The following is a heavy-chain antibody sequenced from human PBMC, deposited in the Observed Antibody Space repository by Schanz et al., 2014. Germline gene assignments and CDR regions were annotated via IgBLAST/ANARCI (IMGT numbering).Heavy chain of an antibody. J-gene: IGHJ5*02. D-gene: IGHD4-17*01. V-gene: IGHV3-48*01. CDR3: ARELKSAGESWFDP. CDR2: ISGSGHTI. Sequence: VQLVESGGGLIQPGGSLRLSCAASGFGFSSYSMNWVRQAPGKGLEWVSDISGSGHTIYYADSMKGRFTVSRDNAENTHYLQKNSLRAEDTALDYCARELKSAGESWFDPWGQGTPITVSS. CDR1: GFGFSSYS.